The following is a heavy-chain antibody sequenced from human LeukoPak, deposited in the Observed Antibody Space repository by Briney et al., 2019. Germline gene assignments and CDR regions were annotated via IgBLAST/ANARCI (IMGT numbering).Heavy chain of an antibody. CDR3: ARATPYYYDSSGYYPRGRFGY. CDR2: INPSGGST. CDR1: GYTFTSYY. V-gene: IGHV1-46*01. J-gene: IGHJ4*02. D-gene: IGHD3-22*01. Sequence: ASVKVSCKASGYTFTSYYMHWVRQAPGQGLEWMGIINPSGGSTSYAQKFQGRVTMTRDTSTSTVYMELSSLRSEDTAVYYRARATPYYYDSSGYYPRGRFGYWGQGTLVTVSS.